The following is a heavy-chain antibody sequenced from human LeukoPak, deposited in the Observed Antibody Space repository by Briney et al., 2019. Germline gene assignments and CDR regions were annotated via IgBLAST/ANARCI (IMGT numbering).Heavy chain of an antibody. CDR2: IYSGGST. V-gene: IGHV3-53*01. Sequence: GGSLRLSCAASGFTVSSNYMSWVRQAPGKGLEWVSVIYSGGSTYYADSVKGRFTISRDNAKNSLYLQINSLRAEDTAVYYCARSSYSSSSSVWGQGTMVTVSS. J-gene: IGHJ3*01. D-gene: IGHD6-6*01. CDR1: GFTVSSNY. CDR3: ARSSYSSSSSV.